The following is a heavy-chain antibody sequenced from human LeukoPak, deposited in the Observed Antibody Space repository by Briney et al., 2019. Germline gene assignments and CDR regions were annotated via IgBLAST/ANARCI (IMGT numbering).Heavy chain of an antibody. V-gene: IGHV4-4*08. D-gene: IGHD3-16*01. Sequence: SETLSLTCTVSGGSISSYYWSWIRQPPGKGLEWIGNIYDSGSTNYNPSLKSRVTISVDTSKNQFSLKLSSVTAADTAVYYCARTGGVTDYWGQGTLVTVSS. J-gene: IGHJ4*02. CDR1: GGSISSYY. CDR2: IYDSGST. CDR3: ARTGGVTDY.